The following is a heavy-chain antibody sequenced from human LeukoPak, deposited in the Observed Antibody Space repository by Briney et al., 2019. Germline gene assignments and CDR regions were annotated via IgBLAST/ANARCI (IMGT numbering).Heavy chain of an antibody. V-gene: IGHV1-46*01. J-gene: IGHJ4*02. CDR2: INPSGGST. CDR3: ARDPIVGATTGYFDY. Sequence: ASVKVSCKASGYTFTSYYMHWVRQAPGQGLEWMGIINPSGGSTSYAQKFQGRVTMTRDTSTSTVYMELSSLRSEDMAVYYCARDPIVGATTGYFDYWGQGTLVTVSS. CDR1: GYTFTSYY. D-gene: IGHD1-26*01.